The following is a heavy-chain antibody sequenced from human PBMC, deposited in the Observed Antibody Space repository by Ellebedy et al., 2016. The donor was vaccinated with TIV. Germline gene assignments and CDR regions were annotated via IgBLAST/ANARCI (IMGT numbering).Heavy chain of an antibody. CDR1: GGTFSSYA. V-gene: IGHV1-18*01. CDR3: ARDPCTSTSCPWSDP. Sequence: ASVKVSCKASGGTFSSYAISWVRQAPGQGLEWMGWISAYNGNTNYAQKLQGRVTMTTDTSTSTAYMELSRLRSDDTAVYYCARDPCTSTSCPWSDPWGQGTLVTVSS. J-gene: IGHJ5*02. CDR2: ISAYNGNT. D-gene: IGHD2-2*01.